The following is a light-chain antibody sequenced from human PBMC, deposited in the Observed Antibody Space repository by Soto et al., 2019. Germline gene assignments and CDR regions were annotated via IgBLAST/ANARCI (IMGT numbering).Light chain of an antibody. V-gene: IGKV3-20*01. J-gene: IGKJ2*01. CDR2: GAS. CDR3: QQYGSSPRT. Sequence: EIVLTQSPGTLSLSPGERATLSCRASQSVSSSYLAWYQQKPGQAPRLLIYGASSRATGIPDRFSGSGSGTEFTLTISSLEPEDFAVYYCQQYGSSPRTFGQGTKLEIK. CDR1: QSVSSSY.